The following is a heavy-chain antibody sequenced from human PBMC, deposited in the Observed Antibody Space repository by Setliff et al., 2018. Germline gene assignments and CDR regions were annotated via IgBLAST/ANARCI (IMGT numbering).Heavy chain of an antibody. CDR3: AREGFYCTNGVCYRPFDY. D-gene: IGHD2-8*01. Sequence: PSETLSLTCTVSGDSIINYYWSWIRQPPGKGLERIGNIYSSGSTNYNPSLKSRVTISVDTSKNQFSLNLTSVTAADTAVYYCAREGFYCTNGVCYRPFDYWGQGTLVTVSS. CDR2: IYSSGST. V-gene: IGHV4-4*08. CDR1: GDSIINYY. J-gene: IGHJ4*02.